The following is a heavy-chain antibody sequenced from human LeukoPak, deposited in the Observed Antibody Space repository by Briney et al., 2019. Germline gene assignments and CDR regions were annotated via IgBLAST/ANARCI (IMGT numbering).Heavy chain of an antibody. Sequence: PSETLSLTCTVSGYSISSGYYWGWIRQAPGKGLEWIGSIYNSGSTYYNPSLKSRVTISVDMSKNQFSLKMSSVTAADTAVFYCARARRPGISGAGVRAYFFDYGAQGPLSPVSS. V-gene: IGHV4-38-2*02. CDR2: IYNSGST. D-gene: IGHD3-3*01. CDR3: ARARRPGISGAGVRAYFFDY. CDR1: GYSISSGYY. J-gene: IGHJ4*02.